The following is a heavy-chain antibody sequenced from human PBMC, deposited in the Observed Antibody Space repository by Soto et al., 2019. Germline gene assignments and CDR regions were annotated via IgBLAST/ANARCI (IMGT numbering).Heavy chain of an antibody. J-gene: IGHJ3*02. CDR3: TTPHGRNAFDI. D-gene: IGHD2-8*01. Sequence: PGGSLRLSCAASGFTFSNAWMSWVRQAPGKGLEWVGRIKSKTDGGTTNYAAPVKGRFTISRDDSKNTLYLQMNSLQTEDTAVYSCTTPHGRNAFDIWGQGTMVTVSS. V-gene: IGHV3-15*01. CDR2: IKSKTDGGTT. CDR1: GFTFSNAW.